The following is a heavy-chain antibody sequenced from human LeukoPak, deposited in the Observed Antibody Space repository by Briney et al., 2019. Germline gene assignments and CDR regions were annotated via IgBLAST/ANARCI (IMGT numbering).Heavy chain of an antibody. D-gene: IGHD1-26*01. J-gene: IGHJ5*02. CDR1: GFTFSSYG. Sequence: PGGSLRLSCAASGFTFSSYGMHWVRQAPGKGLEWVAVISYDGSNKYYADSVKGRFTISRDNSKNTLYLQMNSLRAEDTAVYYCAKDSRSSVFDPWGQGTLVTVSS. CDR3: AKDSRSSVFDP. CDR2: ISYDGSNK. V-gene: IGHV3-30*18.